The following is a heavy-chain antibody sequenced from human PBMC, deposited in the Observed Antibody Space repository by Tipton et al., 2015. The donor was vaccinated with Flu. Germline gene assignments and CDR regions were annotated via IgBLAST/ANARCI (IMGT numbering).Heavy chain of an antibody. CDR3: VRGYDDGGA. CDR2: IIPLFGIP. Sequence: QLVQSGAEVKKPGSSVKLSCKTSGGTFSNYAISWVKQAPGQGLEWMGHIIPLFGIPTYAQKFQGRVNITADESTSTASLELHTLRSDDTAVYFCVRGYDDGGAWGQGTLVTVSS. CDR1: GGTFSNYA. V-gene: IGHV1-69*01. J-gene: IGHJ5*02. D-gene: IGHD3-3*01.